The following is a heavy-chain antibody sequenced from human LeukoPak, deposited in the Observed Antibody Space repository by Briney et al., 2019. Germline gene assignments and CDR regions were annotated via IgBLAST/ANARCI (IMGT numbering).Heavy chain of an antibody. D-gene: IGHD3-10*01. V-gene: IGHV4-34*01. J-gene: IGHJ3*02. Sequence: SETLSLSCAVYGGSFSGYYWSWIRQPPGKGLEWIGEINHSGSTNYNPSLKSRVTISVDTSKNQFSLKLSSVTAADTAVYYCASTNYYGSGAAFDIWGQGTMVTVSS. CDR2: INHSGST. CDR1: GGSFSGYY. CDR3: ASTNYYGSGAAFDI.